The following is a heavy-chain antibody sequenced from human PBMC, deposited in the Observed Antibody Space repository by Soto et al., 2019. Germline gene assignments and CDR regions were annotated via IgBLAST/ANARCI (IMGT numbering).Heavy chain of an antibody. V-gene: IGHV4-34*01. CDR2: INHSGST. CDR1: GGSFGGYD. D-gene: IGHD3-16*02. Sequence: SETLSLSCAVEGGSFGGYDGSWIRQPPGKGLEWIGEINHSGSTNYNPSLKSRVTISVDTSKNQFSLKLSSVTAADTAVYYCASRIMITFGGVIGSYYMDVWGKGTTVTVSS. CDR3: ASRIMITFGGVIGSYYMDV. J-gene: IGHJ6*03.